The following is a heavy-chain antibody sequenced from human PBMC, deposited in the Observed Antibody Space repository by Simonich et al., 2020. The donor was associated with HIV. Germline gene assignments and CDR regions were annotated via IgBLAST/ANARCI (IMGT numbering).Heavy chain of an antibody. CDR2: MNPNMGNT. CDR3: TKALKYYYDSSGSLSDAFDI. J-gene: IGHJ3*02. CDR1: GYTVTRYD. V-gene: IGHV1-8*01. Sequence: QAQLVQSGAEMKKPGASVKVSCKASGYTVTRYDIKWVRQATGKGVEGIGRMNPNMGNTGHAQKFQGRVTLTRNTAISTAYMELSNLTSEDTALYYCTKALKYYYDSSGSLSDAFDIWGQGTVVTVSS. D-gene: IGHD3-22*01.